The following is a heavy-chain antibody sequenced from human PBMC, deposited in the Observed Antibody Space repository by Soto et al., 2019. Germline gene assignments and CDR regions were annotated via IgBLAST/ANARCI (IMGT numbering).Heavy chain of an antibody. D-gene: IGHD3-3*01. CDR1: GYTITELS. V-gene: IGHV1-24*01. CDR2: FDPEDGET. J-gene: IGHJ6*02. Sequence: ASVKVSCKVSGYTITELSIHWLRQAPGKGGEWMGGFDPEDGETIYAQKFQGRVTMTEDTSTDTAYMELSSMRSEDTAVYYCATVPRITIFGVVLYYYYGMDVWGQGTTVTVSS. CDR3: ATVPRITIFGVVLYYYYGMDV.